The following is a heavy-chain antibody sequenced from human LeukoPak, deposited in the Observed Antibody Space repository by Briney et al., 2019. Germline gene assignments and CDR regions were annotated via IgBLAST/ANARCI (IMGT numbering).Heavy chain of an antibody. CDR1: GYTFTSYG. CDR3: ARGRRFRGLWTADGWFDP. V-gene: IGHV1-8*02. CDR2: MNPNSGNT. D-gene: IGHD4/OR15-4a*01. J-gene: IGHJ5*02. Sequence: APVKVSCKASGYTFTSYGISWVRQAPGQGLEWMGWMNPNSGNTGYAQKFQGRVTMTRNTSISTAYMELSSLRSEDTAVYYCARGRRFRGLWTADGWFDPWGQGTLVTVSS.